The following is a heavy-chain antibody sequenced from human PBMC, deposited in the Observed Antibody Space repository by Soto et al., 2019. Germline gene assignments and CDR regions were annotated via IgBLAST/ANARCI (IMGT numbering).Heavy chain of an antibody. D-gene: IGHD3-10*01. CDR1: GYSFTNYF. V-gene: IGHV1-46*01. Sequence: ASVKVSCKASGYSFTNYFMHWVRQAPGQGPEWMGIINPSGGDTRYAQNFQGRVTMTRDTSTSTVYMELSGLRSEDTAVYYCARGYGSGSYYDHWGQGSLVTVSS. J-gene: IGHJ4*02. CDR3: ARGYGSGSYYDH. CDR2: INPSGGDT.